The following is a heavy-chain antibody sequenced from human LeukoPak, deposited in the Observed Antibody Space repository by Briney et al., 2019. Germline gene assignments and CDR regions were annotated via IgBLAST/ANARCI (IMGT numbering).Heavy chain of an antibody. D-gene: IGHD2-2*02. CDR2: INPSGGST. Sequence: ASVKVSCKASGYTFTSYYMHWVRQAPGQGLEWMGIINPSGGSTSYAQKFQGRVTMTRDTSTSTAYMELSSLRSEDTAVYYCARGGNLGYCSSTSCYTGDAFDIWGQGTMVTVSS. V-gene: IGHV1-46*01. J-gene: IGHJ3*02. CDR3: ARGGNLGYCSSTSCYTGDAFDI. CDR1: GYTFTSYY.